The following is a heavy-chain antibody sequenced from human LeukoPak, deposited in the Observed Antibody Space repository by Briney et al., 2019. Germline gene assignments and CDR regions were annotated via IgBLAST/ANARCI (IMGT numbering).Heavy chain of an antibody. Sequence: PGGSLRLSCEASGFPFSSYSMNWVRQDPGKGPEWVSYISSSSSTIYYADSVKGRFTISRDNAKNSLYLQMNSLRDEDTAVYYCARSYCRSTSCYPDYGVQGTLVTVSS. V-gene: IGHV3-48*02. CDR1: GFPFSSYS. J-gene: IGHJ4*02. CDR3: ARSYCRSTSCYPDY. CDR2: ISSSSSTI. D-gene: IGHD2-2*01.